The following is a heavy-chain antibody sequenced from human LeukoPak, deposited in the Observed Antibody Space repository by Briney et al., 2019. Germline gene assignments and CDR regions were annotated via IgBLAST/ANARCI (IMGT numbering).Heavy chain of an antibody. V-gene: IGHV3-23*01. CDR1: GFTFGDYA. CDR2: ISGSGGGT. CDR3: AKLPTWDYYGSGSYFH. Sequence: PGGSLRLSCTASGFTFGDYAMTWVRQAPGKGLEWVSAISGSGGGTYYADSVKGRFTISRDNSKNTLYLQMNSLRADDTAVYYCAKLPTWDYYGSGSYFHWGQGTLVTVSS. D-gene: IGHD3-10*01. J-gene: IGHJ4*02.